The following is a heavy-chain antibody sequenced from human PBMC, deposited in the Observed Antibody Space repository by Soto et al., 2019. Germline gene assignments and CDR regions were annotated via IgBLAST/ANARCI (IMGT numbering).Heavy chain of an antibody. CDR2: TYYRSKWYN. Sequence: SQTLSLTCGISGDSVSSNSAAWNWIRQSPSRGLEWLGRTYYRSKWYNDYAVSVKSRITINPDTSKNQFSLQLNSVTPEDTAVYYCARAAELELDYYYGMDVWGQGTTVTVS. V-gene: IGHV6-1*01. CDR1: GDSVSSNSAA. D-gene: IGHD1-7*01. J-gene: IGHJ6*02. CDR3: ARAAELELDYYYGMDV.